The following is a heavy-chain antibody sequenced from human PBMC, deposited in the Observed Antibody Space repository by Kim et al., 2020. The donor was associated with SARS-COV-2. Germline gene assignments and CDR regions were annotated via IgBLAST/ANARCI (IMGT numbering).Heavy chain of an antibody. J-gene: IGHJ6*02. V-gene: IGHV4-61*01. CDR3: ARDSGVVPAAHNYYYYGKDV. CDR1: GGSVSSGSYY. Sequence: SETLSLTCTVSGGSVSSGSYYWSWIRQPPGKGLEWIGYIYYSGSTNYNPSLKSRVTISVDTSKNQFSLKLSSVTAADTAVYYCARDSGVVPAAHNYYYYGKDVRGQGTTVTVSS. D-gene: IGHD2-2*01. CDR2: IYYSGST.